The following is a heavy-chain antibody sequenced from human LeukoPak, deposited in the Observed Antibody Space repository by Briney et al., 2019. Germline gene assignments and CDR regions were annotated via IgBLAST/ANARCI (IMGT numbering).Heavy chain of an antibody. CDR2: INNDGRSA. CDR3: ARDRRTPSDTNIAIDY. V-gene: IGHV3-74*01. D-gene: IGHD4-23*01. CDR1: GFTFSSYS. Sequence: GGSLRLSCAASGFTFSSYSMHWVRQGPGKGLVWVSRINNDGRSANYADSVKGRFTISRDNAKNTLYLQMNSLRAEDTAVYYCARDRRTPSDTNIAIDYWGQGTLVTVSS. J-gene: IGHJ4*02.